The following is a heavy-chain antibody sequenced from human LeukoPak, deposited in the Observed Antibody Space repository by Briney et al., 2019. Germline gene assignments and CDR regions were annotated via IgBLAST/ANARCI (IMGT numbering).Heavy chain of an antibody. CDR3: ARDHSPYSSGWPDY. V-gene: IGHV1-18*01. J-gene: IGHJ4*02. CDR1: GYTFTSYG. Sequence: ASVKVSCKASGYTFTSYGISWVRQAPGQGLEWMGWISAYNGNTNYAQKLQGRVTMTTDTSTSTAYMELRSLRSDDTAVYYCARDHSPYSSGWPDYWGQGTLVTVSS. CDR2: ISAYNGNT. D-gene: IGHD6-19*01.